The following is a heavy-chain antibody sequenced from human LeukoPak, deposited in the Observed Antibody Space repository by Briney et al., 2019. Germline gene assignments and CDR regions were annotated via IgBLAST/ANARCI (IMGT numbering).Heavy chain of an antibody. CDR2: IYHSGST. CDR3: ARQLGIPDAFDI. J-gene: IGHJ3*02. CDR1: GYSISSGYY. D-gene: IGHD6-13*01. V-gene: IGHV4-38-2*01. Sequence: SETLSLTCAVSGYSISSGYYWGWIRQPPGKGLEWIGSIYHSGSTYYNPSLKSRVTISVDTSKNQFSLKLSSVTAADTAVYYRARQLGIPDAFDIWGQGTMVTVSS.